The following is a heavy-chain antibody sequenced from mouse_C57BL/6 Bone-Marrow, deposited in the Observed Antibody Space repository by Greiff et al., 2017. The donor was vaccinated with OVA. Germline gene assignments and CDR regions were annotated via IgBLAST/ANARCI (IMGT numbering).Heavy chain of an antibody. CDR1: GYAFTNYL. J-gene: IGHJ3*01. D-gene: IGHD2-5*01. CDR3: ARYSNYPSWFAY. V-gene: IGHV1-54*01. Sequence: QVQLKQSGAELVRPGTSVKVSCKASGYAFTNYLIEWVKQRPGQGLEWIGVINPGSGGTNYNEKFKGKATLTADKSSSTAYMQLSSLTSEDSAVYFCARYSNYPSWFAYWGQGTLVTVSA. CDR2: INPGSGGT.